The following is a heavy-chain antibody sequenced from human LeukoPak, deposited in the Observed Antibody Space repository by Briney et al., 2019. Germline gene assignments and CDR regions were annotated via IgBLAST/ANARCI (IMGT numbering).Heavy chain of an antibody. D-gene: IGHD3-3*01. CDR2: INPNSGGT. CDR1: GYTFTGYY. V-gene: IGHV1-2*02. J-gene: IGHJ6*03. CDR3: ARVPVAPYCDFWSGYSNYYYMDV. Sequence: GASVKVSCKASGYTFTGYYMHWVRQAPGQGLEWMGWINPNSGGTNYAQKFQGRVTMTRDTSISTAYMELSRLRSDDTAVYYCARVPVAPYCDFWSGYSNYYYMDVWGKGTTVTVSS.